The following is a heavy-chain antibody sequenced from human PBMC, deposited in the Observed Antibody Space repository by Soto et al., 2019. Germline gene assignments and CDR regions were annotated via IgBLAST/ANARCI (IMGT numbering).Heavy chain of an antibody. CDR3: EIGLAAAGTGFDP. CDR2: MNPNSGNT. V-gene: IGHV1-8*01. Sequence: QVQLVQSGAEVKKPGASVKVSCKASGYTFTSYDINWVRQATGQVLEWMGWMNPNSGNTGYAQKLQGRVTMTRNPSVSTAYMELSSLRSEDTAVYYCEIGLAAAGTGFDPWGQGTLVTVSS. J-gene: IGHJ5*02. CDR1: GYTFTSYD. D-gene: IGHD6-13*01.